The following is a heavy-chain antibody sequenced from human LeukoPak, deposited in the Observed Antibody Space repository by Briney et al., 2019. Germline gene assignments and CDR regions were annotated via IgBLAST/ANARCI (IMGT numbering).Heavy chain of an antibody. D-gene: IGHD3-16*01. Sequence: GGSLRLSCAASGFTFSSYAMSWVREAPARGLEWVSSLRGNGDTFYADSVKGRFTLSRDDSRNTVYLQLNDLRAEDTAVYYCAKASWVSSADAVLWGQGTVVTVSS. CDR2: LRGNGDT. J-gene: IGHJ4*02. CDR3: AKASWVSSADAVL. V-gene: IGHV3-23*01. CDR1: GFTFSSYA.